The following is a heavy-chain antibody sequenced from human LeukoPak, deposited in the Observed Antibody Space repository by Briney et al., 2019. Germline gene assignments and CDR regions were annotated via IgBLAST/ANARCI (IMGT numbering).Heavy chain of an antibody. CDR1: GGSISNINYY. D-gene: IGHD3-22*01. CDR3: ARDSYDSSGYYDLGSDY. V-gene: IGHV4-39*07. J-gene: IGHJ4*02. Sequence: SETLSLTCTVSGGSISNINYYWGCIRQPPGKGLEWIGSIYYSGSTYYNPSLKSRVTISVDTSKNQFSLKLSSVTAADTAVYYCARDSYDSSGYYDLGSDYWGQGTLVTVSS. CDR2: IYYSGST.